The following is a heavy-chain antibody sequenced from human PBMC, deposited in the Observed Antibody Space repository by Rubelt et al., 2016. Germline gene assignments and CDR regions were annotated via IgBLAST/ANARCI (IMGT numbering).Heavy chain of an antibody. CDR3: AKNDYGDDAGSFDY. CDR1: GFTFSSYA. J-gene: IGHJ4*02. Sequence: EVQLLESGGGLVQPGGSLRLSCAASGFTFSSYAMSWVRQAPGKGLEWVSGISGSGGSTYFADSVKGRFTISRDNSKNTRYLQRNSRRAEDTAVYYCAKNDYGDDAGSFDYWGQGTLVTVSS. CDR2: ISGSGGST. D-gene: IGHD4-17*01. V-gene: IGHV3-23*01.